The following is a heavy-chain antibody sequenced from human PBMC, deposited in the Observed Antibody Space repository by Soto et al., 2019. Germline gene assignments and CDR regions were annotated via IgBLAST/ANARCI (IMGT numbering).Heavy chain of an antibody. CDR1: GGSFSGYY. J-gene: IGHJ4*02. CDR3: ASFPLVVAATRADY. V-gene: IGHV4-34*01. D-gene: IGHD2-15*01. Sequence: SETLSLTCAVYGGSFSGYYWSWIRQPPGKGLEWIGEINHSGSTNYNPSLKSRVTISVDTSKNQFSLKLSSVTAADTAVYCCASFPLVVAATRADYWGQGTLVTVSS. CDR2: INHSGST.